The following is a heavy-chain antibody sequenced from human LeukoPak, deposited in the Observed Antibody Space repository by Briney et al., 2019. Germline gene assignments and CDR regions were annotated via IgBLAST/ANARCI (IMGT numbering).Heavy chain of an antibody. CDR3: ARDYSSSWYNWFDP. D-gene: IGHD6-13*01. Sequence: GGSLRLSCAASGFTFDDYGMSWVRQAPGKGLEWVSGINWNGGSTGYADSVKGRFTVSRDNAKNSLYLQMNSLRAEDTALYYWARDYSSSWYNWFDPWGQGTLVTVSS. J-gene: IGHJ5*02. CDR1: GFTFDDYG. CDR2: INWNGGST. V-gene: IGHV3-20*04.